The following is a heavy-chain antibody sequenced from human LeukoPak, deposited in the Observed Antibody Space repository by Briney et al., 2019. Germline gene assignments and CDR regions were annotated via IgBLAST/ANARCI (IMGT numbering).Heavy chain of an antibody. D-gene: IGHD3-10*02. CDR2: ISSSGSTI. Sequence: GGSLRLSCAASGFTFSSYGMNWVRQAPGKGLEWVSYISSSGSTIYYADSVKGRFSISRDNAKNSLYLQMNSLRAEDTAVYYCAELGITMIGGVWGKGTTVTISS. CDR1: GFTFSSYG. CDR3: AELGITMIGGV. V-gene: IGHV3-48*04. J-gene: IGHJ6*04.